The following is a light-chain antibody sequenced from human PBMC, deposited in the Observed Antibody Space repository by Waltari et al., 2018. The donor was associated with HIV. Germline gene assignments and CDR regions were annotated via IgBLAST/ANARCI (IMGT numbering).Light chain of an antibody. CDR2: EVS. CDR1: SSDVGGYNY. Sequence: QSALTQPASVSGSPGHSITISCTGTSSDVGGYNYVSWYQQHPGKAPKLMIYEVSNRPSGGSNRFTGAKSGNTASLTISGLQAEDEADYYCSSYTSSSTPHVVFGGGTKLTVL. J-gene: IGLJ2*01. CDR3: SSYTSSSTPHVV. V-gene: IGLV2-14*01.